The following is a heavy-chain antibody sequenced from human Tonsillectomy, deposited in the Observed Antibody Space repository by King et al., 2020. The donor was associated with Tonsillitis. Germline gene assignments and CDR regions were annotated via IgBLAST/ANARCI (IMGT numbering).Heavy chain of an antibody. J-gene: IGHJ4*02. Sequence: VQLVESGAEVKKPGASVKVSCKASGDTFTTYGINWVRQAPGQGLEWMGGISAYSGKPNYAQKLQGRVTMTTDTSTNTAYMELRSLRSDDTAVYFCARVSGSTWYQSSDYWGQGTLVTVSS. CDR3: ARVSGSTWYQSSDY. CDR2: ISAYSGKP. D-gene: IGHD6-13*01. CDR1: GDTFTTYG. V-gene: IGHV1-18*04.